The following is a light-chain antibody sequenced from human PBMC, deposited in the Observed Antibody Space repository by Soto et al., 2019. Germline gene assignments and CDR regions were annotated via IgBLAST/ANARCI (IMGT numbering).Light chain of an antibody. V-gene: IGKV3-15*01. Sequence: EIVMTQSPTTLSVSPGERATLSCRASQTISNRVAWYQQKPGQPHRLLIYEVSTRATGIPARFSGSGSGTEFTLTINSLQSEDLAVYYCQQDNDWPPLTFGGGTTVDIK. J-gene: IGKJ4*01. CDR1: QTISNR. CDR2: EVS. CDR3: QQDNDWPPLT.